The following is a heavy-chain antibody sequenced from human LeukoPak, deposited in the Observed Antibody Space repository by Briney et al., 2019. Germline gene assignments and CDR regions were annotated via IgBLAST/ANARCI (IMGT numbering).Heavy chain of an antibody. V-gene: IGHV1-69*05. J-gene: IGHJ6*03. Sequence: SVKVSCKASGGTFSSYAISWVRQAPGQGLEWMGGIIPIFGTANYAQKFQGRVTITRDMSTSTAYMELSSLRSEDMAVYYCALDYYYYMDVWGKGTTVTVSS. CDR3: ALDYYYYMDV. CDR1: GGTFSSYA. D-gene: IGHD1-1*01. CDR2: IIPIFGTA.